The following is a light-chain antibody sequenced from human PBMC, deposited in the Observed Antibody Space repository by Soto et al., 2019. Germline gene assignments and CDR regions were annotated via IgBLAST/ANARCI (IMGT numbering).Light chain of an antibody. Sequence: QLVLTQSPSASASLGASVKLTCTLSSGHSSYAIAWHQQQPEKGPRYLMKLNSDGSHSKGDGIPDRVSGSSSGAERYLIISSLQSEYEADYYCQTWGTGIHVFGTWTQLTVL. J-gene: IGLJ1*01. CDR3: QTWGTGIHV. CDR2: LNSDGSH. CDR1: SGHSSYA. V-gene: IGLV4-69*01.